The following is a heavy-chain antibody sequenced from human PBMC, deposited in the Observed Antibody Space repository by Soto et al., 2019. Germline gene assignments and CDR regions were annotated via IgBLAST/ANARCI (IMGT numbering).Heavy chain of an antibody. D-gene: IGHD2-15*01. CDR1: GGSVSSGSYY. J-gene: IGHJ6*02. Sequence: KTSETLSLTCTVSGGSVSSGSYYWSWIRQPPGKGLEWIGYIYYSGSTNYNPSLKSRVTISVDTSKNQFSLKLSSVTAADTAVYYCARDKPGPGLSRTSVVVAAQNYYYYYGMDVWGQGTTVTVSS. CDR3: ARDKPGPGLSRTSVVVAAQNYYYYYGMDV. V-gene: IGHV4-61*01. CDR2: IYYSGST.